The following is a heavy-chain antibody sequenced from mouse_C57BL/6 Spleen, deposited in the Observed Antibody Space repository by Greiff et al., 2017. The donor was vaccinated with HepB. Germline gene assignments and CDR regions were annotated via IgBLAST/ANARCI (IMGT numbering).Heavy chain of an antibody. J-gene: IGHJ3*01. Sequence: QVQLQQPGAELVKPGASVKVSCKASGYTFTSYWMHWVKQRPGQGLEWIGRIHPSDSDTNYNQKFKGKATLTVDKSSSTAYMQLSSLTSEDYAVYCWATGNYYGSRAPYWGQGTLVTVSA. D-gene: IGHD1-1*01. CDR1: GYTFTSYW. V-gene: IGHV1-74*01. CDR3: ATGNYYGSRAPY. CDR2: IHPSDSDT.